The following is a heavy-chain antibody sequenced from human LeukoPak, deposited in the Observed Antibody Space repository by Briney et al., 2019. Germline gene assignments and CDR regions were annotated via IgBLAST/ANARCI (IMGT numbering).Heavy chain of an antibody. V-gene: IGHV1-8*01. Sequence: ASVKVSCKASGYTFTSYDINWVRQATGQALEWMGWMNPNSGNTGYAQKFQGRDAMTRNTSISTAYMELSSVRSEDTAVYYCARGASGGYFDWSKRYFDYWGQGTLVTVSS. J-gene: IGHJ4*02. CDR3: ARGASGGYFDWSKRYFDY. D-gene: IGHD3-9*01. CDR2: MNPNSGNT. CDR1: GYTFTSYD.